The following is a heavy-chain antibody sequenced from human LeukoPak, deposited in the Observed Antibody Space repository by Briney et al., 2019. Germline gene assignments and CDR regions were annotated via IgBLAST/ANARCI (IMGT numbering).Heavy chain of an antibody. V-gene: IGHV1-2*04. CDR1: GYTFTGYY. CDR3: ARGWVAAAGTFDY. Sequence: ASVKVSCKASGYTFTGYYMHWVRQAPGQGLEWMGWINPNSGGTNYAQKFQGWVTMTRDTSISTAYMELSRLRSDDTAVYYCARGWVAAAGTFDYWGQGTLVTVSS. D-gene: IGHD6-13*01. CDR2: INPNSGGT. J-gene: IGHJ4*02.